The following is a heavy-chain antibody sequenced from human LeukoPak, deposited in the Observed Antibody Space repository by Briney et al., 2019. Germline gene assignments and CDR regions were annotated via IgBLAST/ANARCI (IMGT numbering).Heavy chain of an antibody. J-gene: IGHJ4*02. CDR2: ISGSDGST. CDR3: AKGRGYCTGGSCYSDY. CDR1: GFTLSNYA. D-gene: IGHD2-15*01. V-gene: IGHV3-23*01. Sequence: GGSLRLSCTASGFTLSNYAMSWVRQAPGKGLEWVSTISGSDGSTYYADSVKGRFTISRDNSRNTLYLQMNSLRVEDTAIYYCAKGRGYCTGGSCYSDYWGQGTLVTVSS.